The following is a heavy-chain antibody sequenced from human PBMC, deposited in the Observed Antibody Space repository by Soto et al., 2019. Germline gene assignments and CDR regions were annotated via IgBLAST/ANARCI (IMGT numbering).Heavy chain of an antibody. CDR3: AKGGDRPY. D-gene: IGHD2-21*02. CDR1: GFTFSSYG. Sequence: QVQLVESGGGVVQPGRSLRLSCAASGFTFSSYGMHWVRQAPGQGLEWVAVISYDGSNKYYADSVKGRFTISRDNSKNALYLQMNSLRAEDMAVYYCAKGGDRPYWGQGTLVTVSS. CDR2: ISYDGSNK. J-gene: IGHJ4*02. V-gene: IGHV3-30*18.